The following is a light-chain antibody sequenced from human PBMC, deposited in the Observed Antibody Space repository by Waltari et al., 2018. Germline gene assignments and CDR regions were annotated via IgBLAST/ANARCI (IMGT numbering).Light chain of an antibody. Sequence: DIQMTQSPSSLSAYVGDRVAITCRASQTIKRYLNWYQLKPGKAPKLLIYAASILQSGVPSRFIGSGSGTDFTLTISSLQPEDFATYYCQQSSSIPWTFGQGTNVEIK. CDR1: QTIKRY. CDR3: QQSSSIPWT. J-gene: IGKJ1*01. V-gene: IGKV1-39*01. CDR2: AAS.